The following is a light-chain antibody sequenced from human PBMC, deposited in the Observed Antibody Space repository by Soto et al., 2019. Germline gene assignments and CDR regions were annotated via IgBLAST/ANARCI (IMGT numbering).Light chain of an antibody. Sequence: DIQMTHSPSTLSASVLYIVTITFRSSQTIDSWLALYQQRPGKVPKLLIYDASSLESGVPSRFSGSGSGTVFTLTISSLQPDDFATYYCQKYNSYSWKFGQGTKVDIK. CDR2: DAS. CDR1: QTIDSW. V-gene: IGKV1-5*01. CDR3: QKYNSYSWK. J-gene: IGKJ1*01.